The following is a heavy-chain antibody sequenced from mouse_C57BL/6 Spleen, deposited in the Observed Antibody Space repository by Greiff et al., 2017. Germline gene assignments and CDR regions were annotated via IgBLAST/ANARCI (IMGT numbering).Heavy chain of an antibody. CDR1: GFSLSTSGMG. Sequence: QVTLKESGPGILQSSQTLSLTCSFSGFSLSTSGMGVSWIRQPSGKGLEWLAHIYWDDDKRYNPSLKSRLTISKDTSRNQVFLKITSVDTADTATYYCARRSAITTESWFAYWGQGTLVTVSA. V-gene: IGHV8-12*01. D-gene: IGHD1-1*01. CDR3: ARRSAITTESWFAY. CDR2: IYWDDDK. J-gene: IGHJ3*01.